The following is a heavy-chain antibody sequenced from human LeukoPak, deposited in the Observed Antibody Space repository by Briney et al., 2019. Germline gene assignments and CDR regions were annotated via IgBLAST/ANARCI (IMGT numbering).Heavy chain of an antibody. CDR1: GGSFSGYY. Sequence: SETLSLTCAVYGGSFSGYYWSWIRQPPGKGLEWIGEINHSGSINYNPSLKSRVTISVDTSKNQFSLKLSSVTAADTAVYYCASSGWYFDYWGQGTLVTVSS. D-gene: IGHD6-19*01. J-gene: IGHJ4*02. CDR2: INHSGSI. CDR3: ASSGWYFDY. V-gene: IGHV4-34*01.